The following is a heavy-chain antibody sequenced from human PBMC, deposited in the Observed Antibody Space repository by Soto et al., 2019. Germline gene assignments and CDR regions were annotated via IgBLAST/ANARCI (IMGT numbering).Heavy chain of an antibody. V-gene: IGHV1-24*01. Sequence: GASVKVSCKVSGYTLTELSMHWVRQTPEEGLEWMGGFDPEDGKTTYAQKFQARVTMTEDTSTDTAYMELRSLRSEDTAVYFCATVLSMYNWNYHDGMAVWAQGTTVTVSS. CDR3: ATVLSMYNWNYHDGMAV. J-gene: IGHJ6*02. CDR1: GYTLTELS. D-gene: IGHD1-20*01. CDR2: FDPEDGKT.